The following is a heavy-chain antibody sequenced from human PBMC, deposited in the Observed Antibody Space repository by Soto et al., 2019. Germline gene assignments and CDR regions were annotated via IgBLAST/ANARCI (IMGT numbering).Heavy chain of an antibody. J-gene: IGHJ4*02. CDR1: GFTFSSYG. CDR3: AKEWVYDSSGWSFDY. D-gene: IGHD3-22*01. Sequence: QVQLVESGGGVVQPGRSLRLSCAAPGFTFSSYGMHWVRQAPGKGLEWVAVISYDGSNKYYADSVKGRFTISRDNSKSTLYLQMNSLRAEDTAVYYCAKEWVYDSSGWSFDYWGQGTLVTASS. CDR2: ISYDGSNK. V-gene: IGHV3-30*18.